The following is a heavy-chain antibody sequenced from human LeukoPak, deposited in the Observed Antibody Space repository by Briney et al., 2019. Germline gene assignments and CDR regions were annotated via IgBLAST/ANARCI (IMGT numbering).Heavy chain of an antibody. CDR2: INPNSGGT. CDR3: ASHLGYCSSTTCSFIFDY. Sequence: ASVKVSCKASGYTFTGYYIHWVRQAPGQGLEWMAWINPNSGGTNYAQKFQGRVTMTREASISTAYMELSRLRSDDTAIYYCASHLGYCSSTTCSFIFDYWGQGTLVTVSS. V-gene: IGHV1-2*02. J-gene: IGHJ4*02. D-gene: IGHD2-2*01. CDR1: GYTFTGYY.